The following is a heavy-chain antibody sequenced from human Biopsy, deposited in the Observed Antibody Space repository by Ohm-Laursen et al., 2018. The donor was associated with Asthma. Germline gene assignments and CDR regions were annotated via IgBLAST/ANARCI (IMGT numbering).Heavy chain of an antibody. Sequence: SSVKVSYKASGGMFGNYAISWVRQAPGLGLEWMGGISPIFGSSNYAQRFQGRVTITADIFTRTVYMELSGLRFDDTAIYYCARPSPNRDILHYYYHMDVWGQGTTVIVSS. V-gene: IGHV1-69*06. D-gene: IGHD3-3*02. CDR3: ARPSPNRDILHYYYHMDV. CDR2: ISPIFGSS. CDR1: GGMFGNYA. J-gene: IGHJ6*02.